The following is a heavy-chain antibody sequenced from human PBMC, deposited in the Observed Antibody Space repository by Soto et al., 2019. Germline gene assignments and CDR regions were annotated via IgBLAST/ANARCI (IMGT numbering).Heavy chain of an antibody. CDR1: GYAFSTYG. J-gene: IGHJ5*02. CDR2: VSGYTGNR. CDR3: ARGAAAVWFDP. D-gene: IGHD6-13*01. Sequence: QVQLVQSGAEVKKPGASVKVSCKASGYAFSTYGISWVRQAPGQGLEWMGWVSGYTGNRNYAQKFQDTVTMTTDTSTSTAYMELRSLRSDDTAVYFCARGAAAVWFDPWGQGTLVTVSS. V-gene: IGHV1-18*01.